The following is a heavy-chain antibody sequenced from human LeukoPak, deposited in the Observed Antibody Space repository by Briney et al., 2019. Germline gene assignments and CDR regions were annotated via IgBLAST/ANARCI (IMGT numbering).Heavy chain of an antibody. Sequence: PSETLSLTCTVSGGSISSYYWSWIRQPPGKGLEWIGYIYYSGSTYYNPSLKSRVTMSVDTSKNQFSLKLSSVTAVDTAVYYCARIFGGAAGYYFDYWGQGTLVTVSS. V-gene: IGHV4-59*04. CDR2: IYYSGST. D-gene: IGHD1-26*01. CDR1: GGSISSYY. CDR3: ARIFGGAAGYYFDY. J-gene: IGHJ4*02.